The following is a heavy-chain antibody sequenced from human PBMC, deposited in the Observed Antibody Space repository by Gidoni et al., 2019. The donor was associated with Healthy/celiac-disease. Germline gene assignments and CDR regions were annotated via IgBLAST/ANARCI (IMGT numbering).Heavy chain of an antibody. CDR1: GFPFSSYW. CDR3: ARGYYDFWSGYYDAFDI. D-gene: IGHD3-3*01. Sequence: EVQLVESGGGLVQPGGSLRLSCAASGFPFSSYWMGWVRQAPGKGRGWVANIKQDGSEKYYVDSVKGRFTISRDNAKNSLYLQMNSLRAEDTAVYYCARGYYDFWSGYYDAFDIWGQGTMVTVSS. CDR2: IKQDGSEK. V-gene: IGHV3-7*04. J-gene: IGHJ3*02.